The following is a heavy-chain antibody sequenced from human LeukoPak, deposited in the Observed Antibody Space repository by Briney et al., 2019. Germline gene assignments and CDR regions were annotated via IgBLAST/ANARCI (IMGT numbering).Heavy chain of an antibody. CDR2: IKQDGSEK. Sequence: GGSLRLSCAASGFTFSSYWMCWVRQAPGKGLEWVANIKQDGSEKYYVDSVKGRFTISRDNAKNSLYLQMNSLRAEDTAVYSCARGYYYDSSGYYTDYWGQGTLVTVSS. J-gene: IGHJ4*02. V-gene: IGHV3-7*04. CDR1: GFTFSSYW. CDR3: ARGYYYDSSGYYTDY. D-gene: IGHD3-22*01.